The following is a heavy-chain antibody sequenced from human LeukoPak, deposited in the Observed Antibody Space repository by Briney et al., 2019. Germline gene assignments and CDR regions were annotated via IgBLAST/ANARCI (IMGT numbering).Heavy chain of an antibody. CDR1: GFSFSDFH. CDR3: ARDPWTGIAAAGTQPDDY. Sequence: PGGSLRLSCAGPGFSFSDFHVSWIRQAPGKGLEWVSYLSMSGHNLQYADSVKGRFTMSRDNAKNSLYLQMNSLRAEDTAVYYCARDPWTGIAAAGTQPDDYWGQGTLVTVSS. J-gene: IGHJ4*02. D-gene: IGHD6-13*01. V-gene: IGHV3-11*01. CDR2: LSMSGHNL.